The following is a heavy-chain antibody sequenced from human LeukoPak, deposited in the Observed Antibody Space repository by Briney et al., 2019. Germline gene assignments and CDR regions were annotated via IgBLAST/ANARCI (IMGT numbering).Heavy chain of an antibody. CDR1: GGSISSGGYS. Sequence: SETLSLTCAVSGGSISSGGYSWSWIRQPPGKGLEWIGYIYHSGSTYYNPSLKSRVTISVDRSKNQFSLKLSSVTAADTAVYYCARWKVAVQGFDYWGQGTLVTVSS. J-gene: IGHJ4*02. CDR3: ARWKVAVQGFDY. V-gene: IGHV4-30-2*01. CDR2: IYHSGST. D-gene: IGHD6-19*01.